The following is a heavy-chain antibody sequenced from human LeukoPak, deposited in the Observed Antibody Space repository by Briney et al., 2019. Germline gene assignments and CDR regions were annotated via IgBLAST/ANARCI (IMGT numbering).Heavy chain of an antibody. D-gene: IGHD4-23*01. CDR2: INHSGST. CDR3: ASARYGGNSMDY. CDR1: GGSFSGYY. Sequence: SETLSLTCAVYGGSFSGYYSSWIRQPPGKGLEWIGEINHSGSTNYNPSLKSRVTISVDTSKNQFSLKLSSVTAADTAVYYCASARYGGNSMDYWGQGTLVTVSS. V-gene: IGHV4-34*01. J-gene: IGHJ4*02.